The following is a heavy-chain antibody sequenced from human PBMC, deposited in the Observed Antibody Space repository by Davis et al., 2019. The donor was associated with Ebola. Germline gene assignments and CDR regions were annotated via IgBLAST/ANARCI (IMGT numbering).Heavy chain of an antibody. D-gene: IGHD6-13*01. CDR2: INHSGST. CDR1: GGSFSGYY. Sequence: MPGGSLRLSCAVYGGSFSGYYWSWIRQPPGKGLEWIGEINHSGSTNYNPSLKSRVTISVDTSKNQFSLKLSSVTAADTAVYYCASRGGDLSIAAAGAFDIWGQGTMVTVSS. J-gene: IGHJ3*02. CDR3: ASRGGDLSIAAAGAFDI. V-gene: IGHV4-34*01.